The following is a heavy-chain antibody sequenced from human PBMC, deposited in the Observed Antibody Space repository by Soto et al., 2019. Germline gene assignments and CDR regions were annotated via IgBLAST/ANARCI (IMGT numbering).Heavy chain of an antibody. CDR3: AKRTSTSGDFDY. V-gene: IGHV3-23*01. J-gene: IGHJ4*02. Sequence: LRLSCAASGFTFSSYAMNWVRQAPGKGLDWVSAISNSGGNTNYADSVKGRFTISRDNSKNTLYLQMDSLRVEDTAVYYCAKRTSTSGDFDYWGQGTLVTVSS. D-gene: IGHD1-1*01. CDR1: GFTFSSYA. CDR2: ISNSGGNT.